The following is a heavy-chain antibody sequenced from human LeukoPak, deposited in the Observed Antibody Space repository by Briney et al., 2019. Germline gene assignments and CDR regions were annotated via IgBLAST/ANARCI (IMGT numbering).Heavy chain of an antibody. D-gene: IGHD5-12*01. Sequence: GASVKVSCKASGYTFTSYDINWVRQATGQGLEWMGWISAYNGNTNYAQKLQGRVTMTTDTSTSTAYMELRSLRSDDTAVYYCARVDAGYHPFDYWGQGTLVTVSS. CDR2: ISAYNGNT. V-gene: IGHV1-18*01. CDR1: GYTFTSYD. CDR3: ARVDAGYHPFDY. J-gene: IGHJ4*02.